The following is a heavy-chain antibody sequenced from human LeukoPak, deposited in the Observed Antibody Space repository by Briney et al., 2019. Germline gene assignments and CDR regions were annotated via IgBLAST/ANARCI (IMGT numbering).Heavy chain of an antibody. CDR3: ARGKDIAVAPGGYYFDY. Sequence: GGSLRLSCAASGFTLSSSAMSWVRRAPGKGLEWVSSISSSGSNTYYADSVKGRFTISRDNSKNTLFLQMNSLRAEDTAVYYCARGKDIAVAPGGYYFDYWGQGTLVTVSS. D-gene: IGHD6-19*01. CDR1: GFTLSSSA. V-gene: IGHV3-23*01. J-gene: IGHJ4*02. CDR2: ISSSGSNT.